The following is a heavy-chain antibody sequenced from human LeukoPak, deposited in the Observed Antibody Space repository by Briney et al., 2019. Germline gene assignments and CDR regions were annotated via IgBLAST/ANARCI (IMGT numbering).Heavy chain of an antibody. V-gene: IGHV3-74*01. Sequence: GSLRLSCVASAFTFNNYWMHWVRQAPGKGLVWVSRIKGDGSSTNYADSVRGRFTISRDNAKNTVYLQMNSLRTEDTAVYYCATEGRYCTTTSCSWAGAFDFWGQGTVVTVSS. CDR3: ATEGRYCTTTSCSWAGAFDF. CDR1: AFTFNNYW. D-gene: IGHD2-2*01. J-gene: IGHJ3*01. CDR2: IKGDGSST.